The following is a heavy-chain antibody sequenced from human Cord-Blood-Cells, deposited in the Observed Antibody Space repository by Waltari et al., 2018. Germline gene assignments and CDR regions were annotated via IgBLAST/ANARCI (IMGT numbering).Heavy chain of an antibody. CDR3: ASSIAAAGPSNY. CDR1: GGSISSRSYS. CDR2: IYYSGST. D-gene: IGHD6-13*01. J-gene: IGHJ4*02. V-gene: IGHV4-39*07. Sequence: QLQLQESGQGLVKPSETLSLTCTVPGGSISSRSYSGARIRQPPGKGLEWIGSIYYSGSTYYNPSLKSRVTISVDTSKNQFSLKLSSVTAADTAVYYCASSIAAAGPSNYWGQGTLVTVSS.